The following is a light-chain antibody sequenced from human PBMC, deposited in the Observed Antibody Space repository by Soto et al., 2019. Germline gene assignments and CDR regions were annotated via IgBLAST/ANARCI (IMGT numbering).Light chain of an antibody. J-gene: IGLJ2*01. CDR1: SSDIGAYNY. CDR2: DVS. Sequence: QSALTQPASVSGSPGQSITISCTGTSSDIGAYNYVSWYQQHPGKAPKLMIYDVSNRPSGVSNRFSGSKSGNTASLTISGLQAEDEADYYCSSHASNRDVLFGGGTKL. CDR3: SSHASNRDVL. V-gene: IGLV2-14*01.